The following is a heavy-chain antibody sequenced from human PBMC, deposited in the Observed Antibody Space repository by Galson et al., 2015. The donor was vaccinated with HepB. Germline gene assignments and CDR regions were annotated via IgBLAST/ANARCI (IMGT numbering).Heavy chain of an antibody. V-gene: IGHV3-33*01. CDR2: IWYDGSNK. D-gene: IGHD3-3*01. Sequence: SLRLSCAASGFTFSSYGMHWVRQAPGKGLEWVAVIWYDGSNKYYADSVKGRFTISRDNSKNTLYLQMNSLRAEDTAVYYCARLTTGYYDFWSGYPDYWGQGTLVTVSS. J-gene: IGHJ4*02. CDR1: GFTFSSYG. CDR3: ARLTTGYYDFWSGYPDY.